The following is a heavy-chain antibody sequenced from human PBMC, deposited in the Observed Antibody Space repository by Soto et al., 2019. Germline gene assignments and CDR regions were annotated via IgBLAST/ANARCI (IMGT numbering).Heavy chain of an antibody. D-gene: IGHD1-1*01. V-gene: IGHV1-69*12. J-gene: IGHJ6*02. CDR2: IIPIFRTP. CDR3: ARDKGRGQLGGNYYYALDV. Sequence: QVQLEQSGAEVLKPGSSVKLSCKTSGDTFDTFAISWVRQAPGQGLEWMGGIIPIFRTPDYAQKFQGRVTITADVSTSTAYMELSSLSSEDTAVYCCARDKGRGQLGGNYYYALDVWGQGTTVTVSS. CDR1: GDTFDTFA.